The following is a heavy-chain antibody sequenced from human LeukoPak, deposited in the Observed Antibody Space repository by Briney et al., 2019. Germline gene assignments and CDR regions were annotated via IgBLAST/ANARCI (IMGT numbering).Heavy chain of an antibody. Sequence: GGSLRLSCAASGFTFSSSAMCWVRQAPGKGLEWVSAISGSGGSTYYADSVKGRFTISRDNSKNTLYLQMNSLRAEDTAVYYCANRDLPRGYCSGGSCYSVDYWGQGTLVTVSS. V-gene: IGHV3-23*01. CDR2: ISGSGGST. CDR1: GFTFSSSA. D-gene: IGHD2-15*01. J-gene: IGHJ4*02. CDR3: ANRDLPRGYCSGGSCYSVDY.